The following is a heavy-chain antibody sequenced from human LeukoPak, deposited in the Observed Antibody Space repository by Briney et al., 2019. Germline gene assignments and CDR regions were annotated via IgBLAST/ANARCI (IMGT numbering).Heavy chain of an antibody. V-gene: IGHV3-21*01. CDR1: GFTFSSYS. J-gene: IGHJ4*02. Sequence: PGGSLRLSCAASGFTFSSYSMNWVRQAPGKGLEWVSSISSSSSYIYYADSVKGRFTISRDNAKNSLYLQMNSLRAEDTAVYYCARDISPYYYDSSGYLYWGQGTLVTASP. CDR2: ISSSSSYI. D-gene: IGHD3-22*01. CDR3: ARDISPYYYDSSGYLY.